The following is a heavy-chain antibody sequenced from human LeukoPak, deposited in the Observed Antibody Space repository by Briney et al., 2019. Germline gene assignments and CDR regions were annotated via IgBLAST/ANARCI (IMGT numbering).Heavy chain of an antibody. D-gene: IGHD1-1*01. CDR3: ARQKKGLQRVGTGFDS. V-gene: IGHV4-59*02. J-gene: IGHJ4*02. Sequence: SETLPLTCTVSGGSVNNYYWFWIRQFPGKGLEYIGYVYYTGSTDYNPSLESRVTISVDTSKNQFSLKLRSVTAADTATYYCARQKKGLQRVGTGFDSWGQGTLVIVSS. CDR2: VYYTGST. CDR1: GGSVNNYY.